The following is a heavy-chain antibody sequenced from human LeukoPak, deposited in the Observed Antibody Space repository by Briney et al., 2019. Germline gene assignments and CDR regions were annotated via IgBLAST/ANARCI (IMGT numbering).Heavy chain of an antibody. V-gene: IGHV4-59*01. Sequence: PSETLSLTCTVSGGSISSYYWSWIRQPPGKGLKWIGYIYYSGSTNYNPSLKSRVTISVDTSKNQFSLKLSSVTAADTAVYYCARLYSGSYALDYWGQGTLVTVSS. J-gene: IGHJ4*02. CDR2: IYYSGST. D-gene: IGHD1-26*01. CDR1: GGSISSYY. CDR3: ARLYSGSYALDY.